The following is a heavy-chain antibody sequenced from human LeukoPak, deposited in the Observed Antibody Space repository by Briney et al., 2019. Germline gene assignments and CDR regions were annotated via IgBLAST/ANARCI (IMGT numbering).Heavy chain of an antibody. CDR3: AKELAAAGTDPLDY. J-gene: IGHJ4*02. V-gene: IGHV3-23*01. CDR1: GFTFSSYV. CDR2: ISGSGTYT. D-gene: IGHD6-13*01. Sequence: GGSLRLSCAASGFTFSSYVMSWARQAPGQGLEWVSSISGSGTYTHYADSVKGRFTISRDNSKNTLYLQMNSLRAEDTAVYYCAKELAAAGTDPLDYWGQGTLVTVSS.